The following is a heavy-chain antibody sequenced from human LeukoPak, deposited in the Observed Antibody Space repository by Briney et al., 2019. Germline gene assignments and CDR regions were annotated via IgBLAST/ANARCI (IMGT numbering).Heavy chain of an antibody. CDR3: ARELRYDNSDSGAF. Sequence: ASVKISCKASGYTFTSYDINWVRQATGQGLEWMGWMNPNSGNTGYAQKFQGRVTMTRNTSISTAYMELSSLRSEDTAVYYCARELRYDNSDSGAFWGQGTVVTVSS. CDR1: GYTFTSYD. D-gene: IGHD3-22*01. J-gene: IGHJ3*01. V-gene: IGHV1-8*01. CDR2: MNPNSGNT.